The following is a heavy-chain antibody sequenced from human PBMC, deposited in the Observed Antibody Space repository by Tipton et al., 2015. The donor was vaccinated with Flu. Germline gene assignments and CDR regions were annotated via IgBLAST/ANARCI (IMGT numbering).Heavy chain of an antibody. CDR3: ARVRRSYYDSSGYTDF. D-gene: IGHD3-22*01. J-gene: IGHJ4*02. Sequence: LRLSCAVYGGTFSGYFWSWIRQPPGKGLEWIGEMYHSGSTDYNPSLKSRVTMSIDTSENHFSLKLNSVTAADTAVYYCARVRRSYYDSSGYTDFWGQGTLVTVSS. CDR2: MYHSGST. CDR1: GGTFSGYF. V-gene: IGHV4-34*01.